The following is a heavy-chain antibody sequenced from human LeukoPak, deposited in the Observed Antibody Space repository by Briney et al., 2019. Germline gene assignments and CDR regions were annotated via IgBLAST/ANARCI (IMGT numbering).Heavy chain of an antibody. D-gene: IGHD2-15*01. V-gene: IGHV3-7*01. Sequence: PGGSLRLSCAGSEFTFNNYWMNWVRQAPGKGLQWVANINQDESEKNYVESVKGRFTISRDNAINSLYLQMNTLSAEDTAVYYCATELSGDAFDIWGQGTMVTVSS. CDR1: EFTFNNYW. CDR2: INQDESEK. J-gene: IGHJ3*02. CDR3: ATELSGDAFDI.